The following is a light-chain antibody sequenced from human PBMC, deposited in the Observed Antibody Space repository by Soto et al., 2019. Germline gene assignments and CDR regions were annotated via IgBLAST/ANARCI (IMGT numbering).Light chain of an antibody. J-gene: IGKJ3*01. Sequence: AIQLTQSPSSLSASVGDRVTITCRASQGISSALAWYQQKPGKAPKLLIYDASSLESGVPSRFSGSGSGTDFTLTISSLQPEDFATYYCQQFNNYPTVGPGTKVDIK. CDR2: DAS. CDR3: QQFNNYPT. CDR1: QGISSA. V-gene: IGKV1D-13*01.